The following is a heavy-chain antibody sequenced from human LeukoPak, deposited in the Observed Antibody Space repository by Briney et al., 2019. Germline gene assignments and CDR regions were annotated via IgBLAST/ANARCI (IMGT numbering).Heavy chain of an antibody. V-gene: IGHV1-8*01. Sequence: ASVKVSCKASGYTFTSYDINWVRQATGQGLECMGWMNPNSGNTGYAQKFQGRVTMTRNTSISTAYMELSSLRSEDTAVYYCARGKIGSSGWFPFVYWGQGTLVTVSS. J-gene: IGHJ4*02. CDR1: GYTFTSYD. D-gene: IGHD6-19*01. CDR2: MNPNSGNT. CDR3: ARGKIGSSGWFPFVY.